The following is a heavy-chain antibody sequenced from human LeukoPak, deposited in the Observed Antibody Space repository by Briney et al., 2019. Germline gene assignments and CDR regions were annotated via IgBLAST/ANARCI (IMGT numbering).Heavy chain of an antibody. V-gene: IGHV3-21*01. D-gene: IGHD6-19*01. CDR3: ANLPTAMAGTSFDY. J-gene: IGHJ4*02. Sequence: GGSLRLSCAASGFTFSSYSMNWVRQAPGKGLEWVSSISSSSSYIYYADSVKGRFTISRDNAKNSLYLQMNSLRAEDTAVYYCANLPTAMAGTSFDYWGQGTLVTVSS. CDR2: ISSSSSYI. CDR1: GFTFSSYS.